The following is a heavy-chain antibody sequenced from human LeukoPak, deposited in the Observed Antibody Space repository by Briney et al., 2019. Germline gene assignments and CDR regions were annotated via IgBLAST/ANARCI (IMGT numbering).Heavy chain of an antibody. CDR2: IRYDGSNK. CDR1: GFTFSSYG. Sequence: GGSLRLSCAASGFTFSSYGMHWVRQAPGKGLEWVAFIRYDGSNKYYADSVRGRFTISRDNSKSTLSLQMNSLRAEDTAIYYCAAYRQVLLPFESWGQGTLVTVSS. V-gene: IGHV3-30*02. D-gene: IGHD2-8*02. J-gene: IGHJ4*02. CDR3: AAYRQVLLPFES.